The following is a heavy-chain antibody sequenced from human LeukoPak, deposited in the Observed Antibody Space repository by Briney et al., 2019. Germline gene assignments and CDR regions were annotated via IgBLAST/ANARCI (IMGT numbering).Heavy chain of an antibody. D-gene: IGHD4-17*01. Sequence: GGSLRLSCAASGFTFSSYGMHWVRQAPGKGLEWVALISDDGGKKYYADSVKGRFTISRDNSKNTLYLQMNSLRAEDTALYYCAKDLDHDYDDYGLDYWGQGTLVTVSS. V-gene: IGHV3-30*18. CDR1: GFTFSSYG. J-gene: IGHJ4*02. CDR2: ISDDGGKK. CDR3: AKDLDHDYDDYGLDY.